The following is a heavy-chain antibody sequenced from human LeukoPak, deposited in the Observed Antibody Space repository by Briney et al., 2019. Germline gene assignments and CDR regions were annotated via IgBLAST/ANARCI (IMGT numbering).Heavy chain of an antibody. V-gene: IGHV3-30*18. CDR3: AKNSDFDSSGLSP. CDR1: GFTFSDYD. J-gene: IGHJ5*02. Sequence: PGRSLTLSCAASGFTFSDYDMHWVRQAPGKGLEWVAVISSDGGNKYYADSVKGRFTISRDTSKNTLYLQMNSLRPEDTAVYYCAKNSDFDSSGLSPWGQGTMVTVSS. CDR2: ISSDGGNK. D-gene: IGHD3-22*01.